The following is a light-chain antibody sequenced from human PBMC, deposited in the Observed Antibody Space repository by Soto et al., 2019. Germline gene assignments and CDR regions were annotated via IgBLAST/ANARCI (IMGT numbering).Light chain of an antibody. CDR2: GAS. J-gene: IGKJ1*01. CDR3: LQDYNYPWT. V-gene: IGKV3D-7*01. Sequence: EIVLTQSPAILALSPGDRATLSCRASQSVSSSYLAWYQHKPGQAPRLLIHGASSRVTGIPDRFSGSGSGTDFTLTISSLQPEDFATYYCLQDYNYPWTFGQGTKVDIK. CDR1: QSVSSSY.